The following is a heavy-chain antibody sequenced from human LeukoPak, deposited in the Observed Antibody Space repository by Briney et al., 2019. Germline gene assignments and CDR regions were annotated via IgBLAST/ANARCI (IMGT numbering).Heavy chain of an antibody. CDR2: ISGSGGST. J-gene: IGHJ4*02. D-gene: IGHD3-10*01. CDR3: ARVPFYGSGSYYDFFDY. V-gene: IGHV3-23*01. CDR1: GFTFSSYA. Sequence: GGSLRLSCAASGFTFSSYAMSWVRQAPGKGLEWVSAISGSGGSTYYADSVKGRFTISRDNSKNTLYLQMNSLRAEDTAVYYCARVPFYGSGSYYDFFDYWGQGTLVTVSS.